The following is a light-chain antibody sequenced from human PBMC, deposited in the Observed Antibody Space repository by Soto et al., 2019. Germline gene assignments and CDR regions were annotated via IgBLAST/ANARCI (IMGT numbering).Light chain of an antibody. Sequence: QSALTQPRSVSGSPGQSVTISCTGTSSDVGGYNYVSWYQQHPGKSPKLMIYDVSMRPSGVPDRFSDAKSGNTASLTISGLQAEDEADYYCCSYAGRYTVFGTGTKLTVL. CDR1: SSDVGGYNY. J-gene: IGLJ1*01. CDR3: CSYAGRYTV. V-gene: IGLV2-11*01. CDR2: DVS.